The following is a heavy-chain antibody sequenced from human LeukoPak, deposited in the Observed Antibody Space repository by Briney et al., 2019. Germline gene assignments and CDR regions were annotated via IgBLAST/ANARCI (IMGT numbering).Heavy chain of an antibody. CDR1: GGTFSSYA. V-gene: IGHV1-69*13. Sequence: ASVKVSCKASGGTFSSYAISWVRQAPGQGLEWMGGIIPIFGTANYAQKFLGRVTITADESTSTAYMELRSLRSDDTAVYYCARSPGGYYYYYYMDVWGKGTTVTVSS. J-gene: IGHJ6*03. D-gene: IGHD6-13*01. CDR2: IIPIFGTA. CDR3: ARSPGGYYYYYYMDV.